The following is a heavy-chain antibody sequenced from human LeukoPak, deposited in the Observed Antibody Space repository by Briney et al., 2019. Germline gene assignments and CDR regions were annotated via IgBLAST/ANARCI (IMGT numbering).Heavy chain of an antibody. CDR2: ITSSSSII. D-gene: IGHD3-10*01. J-gene: IGHJ3*02. CDR3: ARDGDLDSTTGAFDI. Sequence: GGSLRLSCAASGFTFSNYNMNWVRQAPGKGLEWVSYITSSSSIIYYADSVKGRFTISRDNAKKSLYLRMNSLRPEDTAVYYCARDGDLDSTTGAFDIWGQGTMVTVSS. CDR1: GFTFSNYN. V-gene: IGHV3-48*01.